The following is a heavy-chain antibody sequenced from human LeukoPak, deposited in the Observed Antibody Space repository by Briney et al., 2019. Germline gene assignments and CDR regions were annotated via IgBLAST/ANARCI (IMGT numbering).Heavy chain of an antibody. CDR1: GRTFTNVW. D-gene: IGHD6-6*01. V-gene: IGHV3-11*04. J-gene: IGHJ5*01. Sequence: GGSLRLFCVASGRTFTNVWMSWVRQAPGKGVEWVAYISGSGHDINYSDSVKGRFTISRDNAKNSLYLQMSSLRVEDTAVYYCTRDPRHFDSCGQGTLVTVSS. CDR2: ISGSGHDI. CDR3: TRDPRHFDS.